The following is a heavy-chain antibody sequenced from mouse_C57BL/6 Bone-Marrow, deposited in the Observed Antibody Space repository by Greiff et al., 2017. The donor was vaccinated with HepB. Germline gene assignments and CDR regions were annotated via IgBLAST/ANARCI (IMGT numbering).Heavy chain of an antibody. CDR1: GFTFSSYG. CDR2: ISSGGSYT. Sequence: EVKLMESGGDLVKPGGSLKLSCAASGFTFSSYGMSWVRQTPDKRLEWVATISSGGSYTYYPDSVKGRFTISRDNAKNTLYLQMSSLKSEDTAMYYCARSSQLFAYWGQGTLVTVSA. V-gene: IGHV5-6*01. J-gene: IGHJ3*01. D-gene: IGHD4-1*02. CDR3: ARSSQLFAY.